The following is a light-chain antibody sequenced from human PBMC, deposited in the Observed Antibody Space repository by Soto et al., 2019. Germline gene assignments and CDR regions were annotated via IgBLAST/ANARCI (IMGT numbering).Light chain of an antibody. CDR2: AAS. V-gene: IGKV1-39*01. CDR3: QQSYSTPWG. Sequence: DIQMTQSPSSLSASAGDRVTITCRASQSISTYLTWYQQKPGKAPKLLIYAASSLQSGVPSRFSGSGSGTDFTLTISSLQPEDFATYYCQQSYSTPWGFGQGTKVDIK. CDR1: QSISTY. J-gene: IGKJ1*01.